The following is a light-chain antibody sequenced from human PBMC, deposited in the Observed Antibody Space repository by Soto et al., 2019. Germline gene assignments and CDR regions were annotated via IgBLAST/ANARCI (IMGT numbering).Light chain of an antibody. CDR1: QTISSW. CDR2: KAS. V-gene: IGKV1-5*03. J-gene: IGKJ1*01. CDR3: QQYYSYPRT. Sequence: DIHITQTHSTLSGALGDGVTITCRASQTISSWLAWYQQKPGKAPKLLIYKASSLESGVPSRFSGSGSGSDFTLTISSLQPDDLATYYCQQYYSYPRTFGQGSNVDIK.